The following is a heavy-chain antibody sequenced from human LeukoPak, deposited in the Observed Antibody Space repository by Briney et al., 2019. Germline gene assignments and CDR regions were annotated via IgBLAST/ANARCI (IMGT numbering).Heavy chain of an antibody. J-gene: IGHJ4*02. CDR1: GGSFSSYY. Sequence: SETLSLTCTVSGGSFSSYYWSWIRQPPGKGLEWVGYIYYSGSTNYNPSLKSRVTISVDTSKNQFSLKLSSVTAADTAVYYCARTVALSPVGYFDYWGQGTLVTVSS. V-gene: IGHV4-59*08. D-gene: IGHD6-19*01. CDR2: IYYSGST. CDR3: ARTVALSPVGYFDY.